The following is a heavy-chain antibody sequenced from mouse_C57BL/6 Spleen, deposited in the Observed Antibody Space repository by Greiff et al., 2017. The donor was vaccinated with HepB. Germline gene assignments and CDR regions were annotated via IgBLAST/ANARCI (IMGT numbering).Heavy chain of an antibody. V-gene: IGHV14-4*01. CDR2: IDPENGDT. Sequence: EVQLQQSGAELVRPGASVKLSCTASGFNIKDDYMHWVKQRPEQGLEWIGWIDPENGDTEYASKFQGKATITADTSSSTAYLQLSSLTSEDTAVYYCTTGWFAYWGQGTLVTVSA. J-gene: IGHJ3*01. CDR3: TTGWFAY. CDR1: GFNIKDDY.